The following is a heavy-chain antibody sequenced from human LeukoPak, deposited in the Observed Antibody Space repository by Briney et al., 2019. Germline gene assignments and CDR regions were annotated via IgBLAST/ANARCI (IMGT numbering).Heavy chain of an antibody. J-gene: IGHJ4*02. CDR2: IIPIFGTA. V-gene: IGHV1-69*13. CDR1: GGTFSSYA. CDR3: ARDTKNSSSWYYFDY. D-gene: IGHD6-13*01. Sequence: SVKVSCKASGGTFSSYAISWVRQAPGQGLEWMGGIIPIFGTANYAQKFQGRVTITADESTSTAYMELSSLRSEDTAVYYCARDTKNSSSWYYFDYWGQGTLVTVSS.